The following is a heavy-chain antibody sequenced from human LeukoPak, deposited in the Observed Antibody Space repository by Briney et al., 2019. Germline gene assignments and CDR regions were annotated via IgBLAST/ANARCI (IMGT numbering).Heavy chain of an antibody. J-gene: IGHJ6*02. V-gene: IGHV4-34*01. Sequence: SETLSLTCAVYGGSFSGYYWSWIRQPPGKGLEWIGEINHSGSTNYNPSLKSRVTISVDTSKNQSSLKLSSVTAADTAVYYCARYGSYYDSSATYYYYGMDVWGQGTTVTVSS. CDR1: GGSFSGYY. CDR3: ARYGSYYDSSATYYYYGMDV. D-gene: IGHD3-22*01. CDR2: INHSGST.